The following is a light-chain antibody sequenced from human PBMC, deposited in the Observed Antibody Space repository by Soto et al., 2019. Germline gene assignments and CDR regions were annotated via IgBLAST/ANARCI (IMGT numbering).Light chain of an antibody. J-gene: IGLJ1*01. CDR3: NSCTSTNTYV. V-gene: IGLV2-14*01. CDR2: AVS. CDR1: SSDVGGYNY. Sequence: QSVLTQPASVSGSPGQSITISCTGTSSDVGGYNYVSWYQQHPGKAPKLMIYAVSNRPSGVPNRFYGSKSGNTASLTISGLQDEDEADYYCNSCTSTNTYVFGTGTKVTAL.